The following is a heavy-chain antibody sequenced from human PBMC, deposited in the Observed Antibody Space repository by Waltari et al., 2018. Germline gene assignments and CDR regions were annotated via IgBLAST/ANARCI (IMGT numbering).Heavy chain of an antibody. V-gene: IGHV3-15*01. CDR2: IRSKIDGGTT. J-gene: IGHJ4*02. Sequence: GLEWVGQIRSKIDGGTTDFAAPVKGRFTISRDDSTNTLYVQMNSLKPEDTAVYYCATEFHESFNYWGQGTLVTVSS. CDR3: ATEFHESFNY.